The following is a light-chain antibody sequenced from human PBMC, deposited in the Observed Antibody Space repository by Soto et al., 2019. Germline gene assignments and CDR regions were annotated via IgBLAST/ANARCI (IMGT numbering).Light chain of an antibody. Sequence: QSALTQPASVSGSPGQSITISCTGTSSDVGSYNLVSWYQQHPGKAPKLMIYEGSKRPSGVSNRFSGSKSGNTASLTISGLPAEDEADYYCCSYAGRSTRVFGGGTKVTVL. CDR3: CSYAGRSTRV. V-gene: IGLV2-23*01. J-gene: IGLJ3*02. CDR1: SSDVGSYNL. CDR2: EGS.